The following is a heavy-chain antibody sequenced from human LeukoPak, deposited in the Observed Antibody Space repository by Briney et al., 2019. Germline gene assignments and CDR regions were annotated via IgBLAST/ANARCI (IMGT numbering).Heavy chain of an antibody. CDR2: INSDGTST. D-gene: IGHD2-21*02. Sequence: GGSLRLSCAASGFIFSGSAMHWVRQAPGKGLVWVSRINSDGTSTSYADSVKGRFTISRDNAKNTLYLQMNSLRAEDTAVYYCAKRGLGDREAFDIWGQGTMVTVSS. J-gene: IGHJ3*02. V-gene: IGHV3-74*01. CDR1: GFIFSGSA. CDR3: AKRGLGDREAFDI.